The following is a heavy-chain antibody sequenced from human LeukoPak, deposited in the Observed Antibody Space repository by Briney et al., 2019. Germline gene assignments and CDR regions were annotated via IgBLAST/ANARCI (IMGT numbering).Heavy chain of an antibody. CDR1: GYTFTSYG. V-gene: IGHV1-46*01. D-gene: IGHD6-19*01. Sequence: ASVKVSCKASGYTFTSYGISWVRQAPGQGLEWMGIINPSGGSTSYAQKFQGRVTMTRDTSTSTVYMELSSLRSEGTAVYYCARRSSSGWNFDYWGQGTLVTVSS. CDR2: INPSGGST. J-gene: IGHJ4*02. CDR3: ARRSSSGWNFDY.